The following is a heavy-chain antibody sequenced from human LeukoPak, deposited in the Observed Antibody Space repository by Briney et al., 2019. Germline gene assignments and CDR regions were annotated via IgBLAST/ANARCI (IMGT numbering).Heavy chain of an antibody. CDR3: ARAAWYSSSWQEGYYFDY. CDR2: IYSGDTT. D-gene: IGHD6-13*01. V-gene: IGHV3-53*01. Sequence: PGGSLRLSCAASGFTFNIYAMTWVRQAPGKGLEWVSVIYSGDTTDYADSVKGRFTISRDTSKNTLYLQMNSLRADDTAVYYCARAAWYSSSWQEGYYFDYWGQGTLVTVSS. J-gene: IGHJ4*02. CDR1: GFTFNIYA.